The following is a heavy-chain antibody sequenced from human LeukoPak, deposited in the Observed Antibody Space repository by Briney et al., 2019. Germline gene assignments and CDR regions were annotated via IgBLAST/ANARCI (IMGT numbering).Heavy chain of an antibody. CDR3: AKSSYYDTSGSYREHYFDY. V-gene: IGHV3-23*01. CDR1: RFAFSNYG. J-gene: IGHJ4*02. CDR2: ISGSGGST. D-gene: IGHD3-22*01. Sequence: SGGSLRLSCAVSRFAFSNYGMSWVRQAPGKGLEWVSAISGSGGSTYYADSVKGRFTISRDNSKNTLYLQMNSLRAEDTALYYCAKSSYYDTSGSYREHYFDYWGQGALVTVSS.